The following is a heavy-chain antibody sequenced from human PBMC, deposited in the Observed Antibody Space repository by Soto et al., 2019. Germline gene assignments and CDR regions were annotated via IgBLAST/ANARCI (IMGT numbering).Heavy chain of an antibody. J-gene: IGHJ5*02. V-gene: IGHV4-38-2*02. Sequence: ASETLSLTCAVSGYSISSGYYWGWIRQPPGKGLECIVIIYHSGSTYYNPSLKSRVTISVDTSKNQFSLKLSSVTAADKAVYYGARDKRRAAAGQNWFDPWGQGTMVNVSS. D-gene: IGHD6-13*01. CDR3: ARDKRRAAAGQNWFDP. CDR1: GYSISSGYY. CDR2: IYHSGST.